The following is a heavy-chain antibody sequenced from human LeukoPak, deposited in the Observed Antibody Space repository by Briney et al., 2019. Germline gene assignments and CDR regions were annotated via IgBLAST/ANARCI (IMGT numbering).Heavy chain of an antibody. V-gene: IGHV3-20*04. CDR3: ARDQKVEMATIGAFDI. CDR1: GFTFDDHG. D-gene: IGHD5-24*01. CDR2: ITWNGGTT. Sequence: GGSLRLSCAASGFTFDDHGMNWVRQAPGKGLEWVSGITWNGGTTGYADAVKGRFTISRDNAKNSLYLQMNSLRAEDTAVYYCARDQKVEMATIGAFDIWGQGTMVTVSS. J-gene: IGHJ3*02.